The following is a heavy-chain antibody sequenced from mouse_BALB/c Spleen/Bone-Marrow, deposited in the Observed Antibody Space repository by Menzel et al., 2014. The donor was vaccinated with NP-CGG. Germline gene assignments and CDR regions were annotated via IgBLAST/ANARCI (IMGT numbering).Heavy chain of an antibody. V-gene: IGHV1-9*01. J-gene: IGHJ2*01. CDR3: ARSRGGFYFDY. CDR1: GCTFSSYW. D-gene: IGHD1-1*01. CDR2: ILPGSGST. Sequence: VQVVESGAELMKPGASVKISCKATGCTFSSYWIEWVKQRPGHGLEWIGEILPGSGSTNYNEKFKGKATFTADTSSNTAYMQLSSLTSEDSAVYYCARSRGGFYFDYWAQGTTPTVSS.